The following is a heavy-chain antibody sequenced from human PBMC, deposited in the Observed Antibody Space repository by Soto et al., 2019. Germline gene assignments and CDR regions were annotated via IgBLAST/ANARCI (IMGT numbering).Heavy chain of an antibody. J-gene: IGHJ5*02. CDR3: ARGSARGYDFYWFDP. V-gene: IGHV1-46*01. CDR2: INPSGGST. CDR1: GYTFTSYY. Sequence: ASVKVSCKASGYTFTSYYMHWVRQAPGQGLEWMGIINPSGGSTSYAQKFQGRVTMTRDTSTSTVYMELSSLRSEDTAVYYCARGSARGYDFYWFDPWGQGTLVTVSS. D-gene: IGHD5-12*01.